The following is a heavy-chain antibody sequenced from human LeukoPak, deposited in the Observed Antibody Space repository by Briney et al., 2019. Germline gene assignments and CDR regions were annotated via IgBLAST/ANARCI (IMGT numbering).Heavy chain of an antibody. CDR1: GFIFSNYW. CDR3: ARGDTQRGGNEYYDALDF. J-gene: IGHJ3*01. V-gene: IGHV3-7*01. Sequence: GGSLRLSCAASGFIFSNYWMAWVRQAPGKGLEWVSNIKPDGNDRNFVDSVKGRFTISIDNAKKSVYLQMNSLRVEDTAVYYCARGDTQRGGNEYYDALDFWGQGTMVTVSS. D-gene: IGHD4-23*01. CDR2: IKPDGNDR.